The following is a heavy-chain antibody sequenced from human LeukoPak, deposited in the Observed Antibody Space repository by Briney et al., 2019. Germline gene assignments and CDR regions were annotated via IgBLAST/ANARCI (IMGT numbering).Heavy chain of an antibody. D-gene: IGHD2-21*01. V-gene: IGHV3-23*01. CDR3: AKFLPTHIVVANYYFDY. J-gene: IGHJ4*02. CDR2: ISGSGGST. Sequence: GGSLRLSCAASGFTFSSYAMSWVRQAPGKGLEWVSAISGSGGSTYYADSVKGRFTISRDNSKNTLYLQMNSLRAEDTAVYYCAKFLPTHIVVANYYFDYWGEGTLVTVSS. CDR1: GFTFSSYA.